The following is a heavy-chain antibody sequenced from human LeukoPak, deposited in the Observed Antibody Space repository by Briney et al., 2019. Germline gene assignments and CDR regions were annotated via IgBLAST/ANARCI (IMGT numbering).Heavy chain of an antibody. CDR3: ARMMDYYDRDGYPPPAAADS. CDR1: AYFISTAHY. Sequence: PSETLSLTCTVSAYFISTAHYWGWIRQSPGKGLEWIGSIYHSGTTYYNPSLKSRVTISVDTSKNQFSLKLSSVTAADTAVYYCARMMDYYDRDGYPPPAAADSWGQGTLLTVSS. J-gene: IGHJ4*02. CDR2: IYHSGTT. V-gene: IGHV4-38-2*02. D-gene: IGHD3-22*01.